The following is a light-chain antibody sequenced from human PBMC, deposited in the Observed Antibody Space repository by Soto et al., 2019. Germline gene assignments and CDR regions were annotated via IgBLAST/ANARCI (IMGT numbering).Light chain of an antibody. CDR2: AAS. CDR1: QDISDW. CDR3: HQRQSWPRM. J-gene: IGKJ1*01. Sequence: DIQMTQSPSSVSASVGDRVTITCRASQDISDWLAWYQQKPGKAPRLLIFAASNLHTGIPARFSGSGSGTDFTLTISSLEPEDFAVYYCHQRQSWPRMFGQGTKVDIK. V-gene: IGKV1-12*01.